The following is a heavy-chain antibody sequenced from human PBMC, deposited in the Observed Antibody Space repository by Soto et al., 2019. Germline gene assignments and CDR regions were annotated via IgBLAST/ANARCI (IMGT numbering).Heavy chain of an antibody. V-gene: IGHV1-69*01. CDR3: ATALGCSSTSCTLDY. J-gene: IGHJ4*02. CDR2: IIPVSGAA. D-gene: IGHD2-2*01. Sequence: QVQLVQSGAEVKKPGSSVKVSCKAYGGTFGSYAFGWVRQAPGQGLEWMGGIIPVSGAAHYAQKFQGRVTITADESTSTAYMELSSLSSQDTAVYYCATALGCSSTSCTLDYWGQGTRVTVSS. CDR1: GGTFGSYA.